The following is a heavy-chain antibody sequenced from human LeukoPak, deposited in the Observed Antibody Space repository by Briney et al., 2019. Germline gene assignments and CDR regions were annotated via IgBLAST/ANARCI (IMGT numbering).Heavy chain of an antibody. D-gene: IGHD5-12*01. CDR1: GFTFSSYW. Sequence: GGSLRLSCAASGFTFSSYWMHWVRQAPGKGLVWVSRINSDGSSTSYADSVKGRLTISRDNAKNTLYLQMNSLRVEDTAVYYCARGDGYAQRDWGRGTLVTVPS. J-gene: IGHJ4*02. CDR2: INSDGSST. CDR3: ARGDGYAQRD. V-gene: IGHV3-74*01.